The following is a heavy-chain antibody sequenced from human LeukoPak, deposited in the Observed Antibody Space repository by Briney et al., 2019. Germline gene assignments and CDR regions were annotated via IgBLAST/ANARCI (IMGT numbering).Heavy chain of an antibody. CDR3: ARQRSKYYYENY. CDR2: IYYSGST. V-gene: IGHV4-39*01. Sequence: SETLSLTCSVSGGSISNSSYYWGWIRQPPGRGLEWIGTIYYSGSTYHNPSLKSRVIISVDTSKNQFSLKLSSVTAADTAVYYCARQRSKYYYENYWGQGTLVTVSS. J-gene: IGHJ4*02. D-gene: IGHD3-22*01. CDR1: GGSISNSSYY.